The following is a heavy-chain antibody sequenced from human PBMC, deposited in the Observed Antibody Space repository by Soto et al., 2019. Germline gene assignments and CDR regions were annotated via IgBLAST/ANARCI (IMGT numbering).Heavy chain of an antibody. CDR2: IKSKTDGGTT. J-gene: IGHJ4*02. CDR3: TTGVRYYYDSSGYYGYSDY. V-gene: IGHV3-15*07. CDR1: EFAFCNAG. D-gene: IGHD3-22*01. Sequence: GWCLRLSFAACEFAFCNAGMNWVRQAPGKGLEWVGRIKSKTDGGTTDYAAPVKGRFTISRDDSKNTLYLQMNSLKTEDTAVYYCTTGVRYYYDSSGYYGYSDYWGQGPLVTVSS.